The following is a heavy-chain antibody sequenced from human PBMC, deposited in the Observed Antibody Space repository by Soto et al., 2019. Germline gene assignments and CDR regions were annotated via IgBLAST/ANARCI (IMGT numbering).Heavy chain of an antibody. Sequence: QVQLVESGGGLVKPGGTLRLSCAGSGIRLSESYINWIRLTPEKGLAWISYIGDSYRHYAASVRGRLTISRDNVQNSVSLKRTNLRADDTAMDYCARRSAFWEVEAFDDWGPGTLVTVSS. CDR3: ARRSAFWEVEAFDD. V-gene: IGHV3-11*05. D-gene: IGHD1-26*01. CDR1: GIRLSESY. J-gene: IGHJ3*01. CDR2: IGDSYR.